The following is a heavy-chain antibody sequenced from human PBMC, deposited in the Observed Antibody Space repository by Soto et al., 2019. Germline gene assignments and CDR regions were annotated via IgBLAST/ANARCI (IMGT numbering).Heavy chain of an antibody. J-gene: IGHJ4*02. CDR2: ISAHNGNT. CDR3: ARGRYGDY. D-gene: IGHD1-1*01. V-gene: IGHV1-18*01. CDR1: GYAFTTYG. Sequence: QVHLVQSGAEVKKPGASVKVSCQGSGYAFTTYGITWVRQAPGQGLEWMGWISAHNGNTNYAQKLQGRVTVTRDSSASTASMALRSLRYDDTVVYYCARGRYGDYCGQGALVTVSS.